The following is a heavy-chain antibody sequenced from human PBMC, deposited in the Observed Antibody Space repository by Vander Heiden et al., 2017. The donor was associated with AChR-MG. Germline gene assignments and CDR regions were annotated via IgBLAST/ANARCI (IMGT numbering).Heavy chain of an antibody. J-gene: IGHJ4*02. CDR2: IRSKAYGGTT. CDR1: GFTFGDYA. Sequence: EVQLVESGGGLVKPGRSLRLSCTASGFTFGDYAMGWFRQAPGKGLEWVGFIRSKAYGGTTEYAASVKGRFTISRDDSKSIAYLQMNSLKTEDTAVYYCTRGYYDFWSGYYPLFDYWGQGTLVTVSS. V-gene: IGHV3-49*05. CDR3: TRGYYDFWSGYYPLFDY. D-gene: IGHD3-3*01.